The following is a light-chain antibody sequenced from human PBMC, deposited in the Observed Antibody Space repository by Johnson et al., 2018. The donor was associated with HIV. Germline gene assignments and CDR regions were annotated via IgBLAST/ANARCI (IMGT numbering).Light chain of an antibody. J-gene: IGLJ1*01. V-gene: IGLV1-51*01. CDR1: SSNIGNNY. Sequence: QSVLTQPPSVSAAPGQKVTISCSGSSSNIGNNYVSWYQQLPGTAPKLLIYDNNKRPSGIPDRFSGSKSGPSATLGITGLQTGDEADYYCGTWASSLSASYVFGTGTKVTVL. CDR2: DNN. CDR3: GTWASSLSASYV.